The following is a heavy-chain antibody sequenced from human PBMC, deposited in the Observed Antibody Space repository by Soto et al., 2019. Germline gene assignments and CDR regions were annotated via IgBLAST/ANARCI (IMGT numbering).Heavy chain of an antibody. Sequence: SETLSLTCAVYGGFLSESYWTWIRQPPGKGLEWIGEINHVGGTNYNPSLKSRVTMSVDTSQNQFSLRLISVTAADTATYFCVRIRYQLPSSVLWLDPWGQGTPVTVSS. CDR3: VRIRYQLPSSVLWLDP. CDR1: GGFLSESY. D-gene: IGHD3-16*01. V-gene: IGHV4-34*01. CDR2: INHVGGT. J-gene: IGHJ5*02.